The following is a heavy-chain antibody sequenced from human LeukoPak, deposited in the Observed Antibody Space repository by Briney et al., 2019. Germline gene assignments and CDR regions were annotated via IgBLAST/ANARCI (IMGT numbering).Heavy chain of an antibody. CDR3: AIQQQLADFDY. Sequence: GGSLRLSCAASGFTFSSYAMSWVRQAPGKGLEWVSAISGSGGSTYYADSVKGRFTISRDNSKNTLYLQMDSLRAEDTAVYYCAIQQQLADFDYWGQGTLVTVSS. CDR1: GFTFSSYA. D-gene: IGHD6-13*01. J-gene: IGHJ4*02. V-gene: IGHV3-23*01. CDR2: ISGSGGST.